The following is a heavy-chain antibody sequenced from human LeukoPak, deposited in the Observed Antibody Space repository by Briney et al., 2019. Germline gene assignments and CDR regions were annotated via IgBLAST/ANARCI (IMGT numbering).Heavy chain of an antibody. Sequence: SETLSLTCTVSGGSISSYYWSWIRQPPGKGLEWIGYIYYSGSTNYNPSLKSRVTISVDTSKNQFSLKLSSVTAADTAVYYCARHGRDEMSFDPWGQGTLVTVSS. CDR1: GGSISSYY. CDR2: IYYSGST. D-gene: IGHD5-24*01. V-gene: IGHV4-59*08. CDR3: ARHGRDEMSFDP. J-gene: IGHJ5*02.